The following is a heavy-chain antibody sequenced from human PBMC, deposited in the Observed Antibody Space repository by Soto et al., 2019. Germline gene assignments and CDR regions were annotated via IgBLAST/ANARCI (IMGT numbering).Heavy chain of an antibody. J-gene: IGHJ6*02. Sequence: SETLSLTCTVSGGSISSYYWSWIRQPPGKGLEWIGYIYYSGSTNYNPSLKSRVTISVDTSKNQFSLKLSSVTAADTAVYYCARSKSYYGMDVWGQGTTITVSS. CDR2: IYYSGST. V-gene: IGHV4-59*01. CDR1: GGSISSYY. CDR3: ARSKSYYGMDV.